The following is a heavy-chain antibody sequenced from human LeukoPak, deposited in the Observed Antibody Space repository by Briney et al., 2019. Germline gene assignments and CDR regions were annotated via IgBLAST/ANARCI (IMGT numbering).Heavy chain of an antibody. V-gene: IGHV1-46*01. CDR2: INPSGGST. D-gene: IGHD4-17*01. CDR1: GNTFTGYY. J-gene: IGHJ6*03. CDR3: ARAHYGDYVLGNYYMDV. Sequence: ASVKVSCKASGNTFTGYYMHWVRQAPGQGLEWMGIINPSGGSTSYAQKFQGRVTMTRDMSASTVYMELSSLRSEDTAVYYCARAHYGDYVLGNYYMDVWGKGTTVTVSS.